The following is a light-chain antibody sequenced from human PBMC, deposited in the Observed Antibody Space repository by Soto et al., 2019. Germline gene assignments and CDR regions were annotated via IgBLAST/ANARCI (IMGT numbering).Light chain of an antibody. Sequence: EIVLTQSPATLSLSPGERATLSCRASQSVSNYLAWYQQKPGQAPRLLTYDASNRATGIPARFSGSGSGTDFTLIISSLEPEDFAVYYCQQRSDWPPWTFGQGTKVDIK. CDR1: QSVSNY. CDR2: DAS. J-gene: IGKJ1*01. CDR3: QQRSDWPPWT. V-gene: IGKV3-11*01.